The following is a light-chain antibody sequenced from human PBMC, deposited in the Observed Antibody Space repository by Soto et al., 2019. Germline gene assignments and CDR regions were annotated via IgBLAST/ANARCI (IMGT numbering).Light chain of an antibody. CDR2: AAS. Sequence: DIQMTQSPSSLSAAVGDRVTVTCRASQGSSSWLAWYQQKPEKAPKSLMYAASSLQSGVPSRFSGSGSGTDFTLTISSLQPEDFATYYCQQYNSYPLTFGGGTKVEIK. CDR1: QGSSSW. CDR3: QQYNSYPLT. V-gene: IGKV1D-16*01. J-gene: IGKJ4*01.